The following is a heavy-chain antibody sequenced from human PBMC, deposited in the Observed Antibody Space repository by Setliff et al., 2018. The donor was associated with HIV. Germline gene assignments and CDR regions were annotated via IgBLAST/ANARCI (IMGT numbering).Heavy chain of an antibody. D-gene: IGHD2-21*01. Sequence: GGSLRLSCAASGFTFSNAWMSWVRQAPGKGLEWVGRIKSKTDGGTTDYAAPVTGRVTISRDDSKNTLYLQMNSLNIEDTAVYYCTTGTRLVDWGQGALVTVSS. V-gene: IGHV3-15*01. CDR1: GFTFSNAW. CDR2: IKSKTDGGTT. J-gene: IGHJ4*02. CDR3: TTGTRLVD.